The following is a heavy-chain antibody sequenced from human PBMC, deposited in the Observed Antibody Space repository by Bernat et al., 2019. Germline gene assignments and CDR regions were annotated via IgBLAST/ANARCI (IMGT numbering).Heavy chain of an antibody. J-gene: IGHJ4*02. D-gene: IGHD3-10*01. CDR1: GFTFSSYA. V-gene: IGHV3-23*01. CDR3: AKGSGDYYGSGNPNY. CDR2: ISGSGGST. Sequence: EVQLLESGGGLVQPGGSLRLSCAASGFTFSSYAMSWVRQAPGKGLEWVSAISGSGGSTYYADSVKGRFTISIYNSKNTLYLQLNSLRAEETAVFYCAKGSGDYYGSGNPNYWGQGTLVTVSS.